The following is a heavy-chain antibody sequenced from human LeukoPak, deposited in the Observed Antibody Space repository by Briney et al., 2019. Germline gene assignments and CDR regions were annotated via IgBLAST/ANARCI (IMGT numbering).Heavy chain of an antibody. Sequence: GGSLRLSCAASGFTFSSYDMHWVRQAPGKGLEWVSAIGTAGDTYYPGSVKGRFTISRENAKNSLYLQMNSLRAGDTAVYYSARSVSSGYYYSSGMDVWGQRTTVTVSS. CDR1: GFTFSSYD. CDR3: ARSVSSGYYYSSGMDV. V-gene: IGHV3-13*01. D-gene: IGHD3-22*01. J-gene: IGHJ6*02. CDR2: IGTAGDT.